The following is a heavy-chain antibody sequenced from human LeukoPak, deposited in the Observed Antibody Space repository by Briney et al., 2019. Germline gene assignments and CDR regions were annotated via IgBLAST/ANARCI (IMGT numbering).Heavy chain of an antibody. CDR2: INTGNGDT. CDR3: ARDMGSGSLHY. Sequence: ASVKVSCKASGYTFTTYAIHWVRQAPGQRLEWLGWINTGNGDTRYSQTFQGRVTITRDTSASTAYMELSSLRPEDTAVYYCARDMGSGSLHYWGQRTLVTVSS. D-gene: IGHD1-26*01. J-gene: IGHJ4*02. CDR1: GYTFTTYA. V-gene: IGHV1-3*04.